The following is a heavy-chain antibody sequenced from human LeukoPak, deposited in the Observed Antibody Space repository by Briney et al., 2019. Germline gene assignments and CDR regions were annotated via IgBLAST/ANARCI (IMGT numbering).Heavy chain of an antibody. CDR1: GFTFSSYA. D-gene: IGHD1-26*01. V-gene: IGHV3-23*01. Sequence: GGSLRLSCAASGFTFSSYAMNWVRQAPGKGLEWVSLISGSGVNTYYADSVKGRFTISRDNSKNTVSLQMNSLRGEDTAVYYCAKDVRVGGGGMDVWGQGTPVTVSS. CDR2: ISGSGVNT. J-gene: IGHJ6*02. CDR3: AKDVRVGGGGMDV.